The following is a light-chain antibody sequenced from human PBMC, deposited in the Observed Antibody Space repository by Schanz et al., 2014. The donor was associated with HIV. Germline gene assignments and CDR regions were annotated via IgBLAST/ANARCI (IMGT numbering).Light chain of an antibody. Sequence: ETVLTQSPGSLSLSPGERVTLSCRASQSVTRNFLAWYQHKPGQAPRLLISGASSRAAGIPDRFSGSGSGTDFTLTISRLEPEDFAVYYCQQYGSSLITFGQGTRLEIK. CDR3: QQYGSSLIT. CDR1: QSVTRNF. CDR2: GAS. V-gene: IGKV3-20*01. J-gene: IGKJ5*01.